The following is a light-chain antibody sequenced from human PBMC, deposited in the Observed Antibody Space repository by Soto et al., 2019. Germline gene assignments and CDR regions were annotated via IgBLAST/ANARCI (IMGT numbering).Light chain of an antibody. Sequence: VLTQSPATLSLSPGERATLFCKASQSVGVYMGWFQQKPGQAPRVLISDATNRAGGVPARFSGSGSGTDFTLTISSLEAADSAVYYCQQRDIWPPLTFGGGTKLEIK. J-gene: IGKJ4*01. CDR1: QSVGVY. V-gene: IGKV3-11*01. CDR2: DAT. CDR3: QQRDIWPPLT.